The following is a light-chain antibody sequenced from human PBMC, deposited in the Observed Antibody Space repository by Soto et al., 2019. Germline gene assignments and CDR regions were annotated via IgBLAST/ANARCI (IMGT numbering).Light chain of an antibody. CDR3: RSYASSDTVI. CDR1: SDDVGGHKY. J-gene: IGLJ2*01. V-gene: IGLV2-14*03. Sequence: QSALTQPASMSGSPGQSITISCTGTSDDVGGHKYVSWYQQHPGKAPKLIIYDVSNRPSGVSNRFSGSKSGNTASLTISGLQAEDEADYYCRSYASSDTVIFGGGTKLTVL. CDR2: DVS.